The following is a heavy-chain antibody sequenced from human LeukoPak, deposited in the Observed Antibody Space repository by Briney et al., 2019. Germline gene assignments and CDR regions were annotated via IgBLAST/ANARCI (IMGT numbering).Heavy chain of an antibody. CDR1: GYTFTGYY. D-gene: IGHD2-21*02. CDR3: AKQRGDASLSES. CDR2: INPNSGAT. V-gene: IGHV1-2*02. Sequence: ASVKVSCKASGYTFTGYYMHWVRQAPGQGLEWMGWINPNSGATSYLQKFQGRVTMTRDTSITTAYMELGSLRSDDTAVYYSAKQRGDASLSESWGQGTLVTVSS. J-gene: IGHJ5*02.